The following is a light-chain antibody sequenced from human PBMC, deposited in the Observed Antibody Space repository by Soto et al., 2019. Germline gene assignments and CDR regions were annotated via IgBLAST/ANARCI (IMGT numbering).Light chain of an antibody. CDR3: SSYTSSSPGV. V-gene: IGLV2-14*01. CDR1: SSDVGGYNY. J-gene: IGLJ3*02. Sequence: QSALTQPASVSGSPGQSITISCTGTSSDVGGYNYVSWYQQHPGKAPKLLIYDVSNRPSGVSNRFSGSKSGNTASLTISGLQAEDEADYYCSSYTSSSPGVFGGGTKRTVL. CDR2: DVS.